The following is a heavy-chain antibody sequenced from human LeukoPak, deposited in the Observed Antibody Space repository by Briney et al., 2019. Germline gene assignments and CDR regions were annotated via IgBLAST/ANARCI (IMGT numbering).Heavy chain of an antibody. V-gene: IGHV3-74*01. CDR1: GNYW. CDR2: INSDGSWT. J-gene: IGHJ4*02. CDR3: ARGSIPMLDY. Sequence: GGSLRLSCAASGNYWMHWVRQAPGKGLLWVSHINSDGSWTTYADSVKGRFTISRDNAKNSLYLQMNSLRAEDTAVYYCARGSIPMLDYWGQGTLVTVSS.